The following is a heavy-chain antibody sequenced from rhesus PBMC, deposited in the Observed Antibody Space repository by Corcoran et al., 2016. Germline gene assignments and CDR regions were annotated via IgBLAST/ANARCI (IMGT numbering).Heavy chain of an antibody. J-gene: IGHJ4*01. V-gene: IGHV4-122*02. D-gene: IGHD6-31*01. CDR1: GGSISSSYYY. Sequence: QVQLQESGPGLVKPSETLSLTCAVSGGSISSSYYYWSWIRQAPGKGLDWMGYISYSGNTRSHPSLKSRCTISRDASKNQFSLKVNSVTAADPAMYYCARRFTSGWFDYWGQGVLVTVSS. CDR2: ISYSGNT. CDR3: ARRFTSGWFDY.